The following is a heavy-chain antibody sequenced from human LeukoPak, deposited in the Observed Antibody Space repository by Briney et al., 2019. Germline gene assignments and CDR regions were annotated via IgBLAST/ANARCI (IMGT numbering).Heavy chain of an antibody. D-gene: IGHD6-13*01. CDR2: IYHKGNT. CDR1: GGSISSYY. CDR3: ARPPDLAATGY. V-gene: IGHV4-59*04. Sequence: PSETLSLTCTVSGGSISSYYWSWIRQTPGKGFEWIGSIYHKGNTYYNPSLKSRVVISVDTSKNQFSLKLASLTAADTAVYYCARPPDLAATGYWGQGTLVTVSS. J-gene: IGHJ4*02.